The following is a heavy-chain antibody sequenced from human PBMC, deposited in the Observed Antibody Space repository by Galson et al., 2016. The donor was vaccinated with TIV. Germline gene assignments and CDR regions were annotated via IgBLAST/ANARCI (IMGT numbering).Heavy chain of an antibody. Sequence: SLRLSCATSGLTFGDFAMSWFRQAPGKGLEWVGSIRSKTYGGSADYAASVKGRFPISRDDSERIAYLQMNSLKTEDTAVYYCAREGSGWKTDYFFDYWGQGTLVTVSS. CDR3: AREGSGWKTDYFFDY. V-gene: IGHV3-49*03. J-gene: IGHJ4*02. CDR1: GLTFGDFA. CDR2: IRSKTYGGSA. D-gene: IGHD6-25*01.